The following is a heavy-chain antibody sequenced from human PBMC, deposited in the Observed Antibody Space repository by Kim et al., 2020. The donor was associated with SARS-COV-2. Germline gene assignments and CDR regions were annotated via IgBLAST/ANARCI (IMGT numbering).Heavy chain of an antibody. CDR2: ISSSSSYI. D-gene: IGHD6-13*01. CDR3: AREPHTLIAAAGIYYYYYGMDV. J-gene: IGHJ6*02. CDR1: GFTFSSYS. V-gene: IGHV3-21*01. Sequence: GGSLRLSCAASGFTFSSYSMNWVRQAPGKGLEWVSSISSSSSYIYYADSMKGRFTISRDNAKNSLYLQMNSLRAEDTAVYYCAREPHTLIAAAGIYYYYYGMDVWGQGTTVTVSS.